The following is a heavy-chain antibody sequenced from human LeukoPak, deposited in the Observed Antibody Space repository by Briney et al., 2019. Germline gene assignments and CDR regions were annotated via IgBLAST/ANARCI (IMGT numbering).Heavy chain of an antibody. D-gene: IGHD4-17*01. J-gene: IGHJ5*02. CDR1: GGSISSYY. V-gene: IGHV4-59*01. CDR2: IYYSGST. CDR3: AVNDYVGWFDP. Sequence: SETLSLTCTVSGGSISSYYWSWIRQPPGKGLEWIGYIYYSGSTNYNPSLKSRVTVSVDTSKNQFSLKLSSVTAADTAVYYCAVNDYVGWFDPWGQGTLVTVSS.